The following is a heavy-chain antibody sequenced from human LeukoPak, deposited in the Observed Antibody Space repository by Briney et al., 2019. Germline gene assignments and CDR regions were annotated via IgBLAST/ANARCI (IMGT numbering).Heavy chain of an antibody. CDR3: AGGGYCDISSCSAPLFDW. J-gene: IGHJ4*02. Sequence: SETLSLTCTVSGGSFTRYYWNWIRQPPGKGLEWVGYIYNSGTTNYNPSLKSRATISADTSKRQVSLRLSSVTAADTAVYYCAGGGYCDISSCSAPLFDWWGQGTPVTVSS. D-gene: IGHD2-15*01. CDR2: IYNSGTT. CDR1: GGSFTRYY. V-gene: IGHV4-59*01.